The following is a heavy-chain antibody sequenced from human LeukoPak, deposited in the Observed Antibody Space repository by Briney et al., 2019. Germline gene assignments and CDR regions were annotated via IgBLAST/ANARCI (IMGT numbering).Heavy chain of an antibody. V-gene: IGHV4-4*07. CDR1: GGSISSHY. CDR2: IYTSGST. D-gene: IGHD1-26*01. J-gene: IGHJ4*02. Sequence: SETLSLTCNVSGGSISSHYWSWNRKPAGKGLEWIGRIYTSGSTNYNPSLKSRVTVSLDTSKNQFSLKLSSVTAADTAVYYCAREGVPYSGSYLDYWGQGTLVIVSS. CDR3: AREGVPYSGSYLDY.